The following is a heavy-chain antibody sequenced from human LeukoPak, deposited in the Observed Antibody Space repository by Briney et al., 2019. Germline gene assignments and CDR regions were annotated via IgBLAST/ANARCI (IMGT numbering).Heavy chain of an antibody. D-gene: IGHD2-2*01. CDR2: ISGSGGST. CDR3: AKHRSPRVVPAAITFDP. J-gene: IGHJ5*02. V-gene: IGHV3-23*01. Sequence: GGSLRLSCAASGFTFSSYAMSWVRQAPGKGLEWVSAISGSGGSTYYADSVKGRFTISRDNSKNTLYLQMNSLRAEDTAVYYCAKHRSPRVVPAAITFDPWGQGTLVTVSS. CDR1: GFTFSSYA.